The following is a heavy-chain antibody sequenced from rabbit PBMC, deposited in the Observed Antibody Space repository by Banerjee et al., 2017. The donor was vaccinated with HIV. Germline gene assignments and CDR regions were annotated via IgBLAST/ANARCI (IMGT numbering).Heavy chain of an antibody. D-gene: IGHD4-1*01. CDR2: IYAGSSGST. J-gene: IGHJ4*01. CDR3: ARDLAGVIGWNFNL. CDR1: GFSFSSSYW. V-gene: IGHV1S45*01. Sequence: QEQLEESGGDLVKPEGSLTLTCTASGFSFSSSYWICWVRQAPGKGPEWIGCIYAGSSGSTYYASWAKGRFTISKTSSTTVTLQMTSLTAADTATYFCARDLAGVIGWNFNLWGQGTLVTVS.